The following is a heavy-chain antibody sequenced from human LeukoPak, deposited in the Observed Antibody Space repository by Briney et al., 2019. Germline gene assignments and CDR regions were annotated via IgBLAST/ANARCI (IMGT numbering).Heavy chain of an antibody. Sequence: SETLSLTCSVSGGSISSGSYYWSWIRQPAGKGLEWIGRIYATGSTNYNPSLKSRATMSVDTSKNQFSLKVRSVTAADTAVCYCARDLEIGRSGWYYYYVDVWGKGTTVTISS. CDR3: ARDLEIGRSGWYYYYVDV. CDR1: GGSISSGSYY. CDR2: IYATGST. D-gene: IGHD6-19*01. J-gene: IGHJ6*03. V-gene: IGHV4-61*02.